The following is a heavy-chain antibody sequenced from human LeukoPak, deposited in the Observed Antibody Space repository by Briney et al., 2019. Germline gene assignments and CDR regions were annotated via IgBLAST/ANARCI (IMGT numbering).Heavy chain of an antibody. V-gene: IGHV3-48*03. D-gene: IGHD3-10*01. Sequence: GGSLRLSCAASGFTFSSYEMNWVRQAPGKGLEWVSYISSSGSTIYYADSVKGRFTISRDNAKNSLYLQMNSLRAEDTAVYYCARDLLPYGSGRDNDYWGQGTLVTVSS. CDR3: ARDLLPYGSGRDNDY. CDR2: ISSSGSTI. J-gene: IGHJ4*02. CDR1: GFTFSSYE.